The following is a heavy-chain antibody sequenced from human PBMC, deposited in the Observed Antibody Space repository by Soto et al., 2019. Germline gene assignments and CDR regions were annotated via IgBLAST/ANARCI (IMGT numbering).Heavy chain of an antibody. V-gene: IGHV1-3*01. D-gene: IGHD3-10*01. Sequence: VKVSCKASGYTFTSYAMHWVRQAPGQRLEWMGWINAGNGNTKYSQKFQGRVTITRDTSASTAYMELSSLRSEDTAVYYCVREAWFRSDLCMDVWGQGTTVTVS. CDR3: VREAWFRSDLCMDV. J-gene: IGHJ6*02. CDR1: GYTFTSYA. CDR2: INAGNGNT.